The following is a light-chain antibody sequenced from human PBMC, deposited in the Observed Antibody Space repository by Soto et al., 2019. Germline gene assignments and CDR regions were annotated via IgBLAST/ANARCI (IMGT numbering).Light chain of an antibody. V-gene: IGKV1-6*01. CDR1: QGIGND. CDR3: LRDYHGRT. J-gene: IGKJ1*01. Sequence: AIQMTQSPSSLSASVGDRVTITCRASQGIGNDLGWYQQKPGKAPKLLIYDASSLQSGVPSRFSGSGSGTDFTLTISSLQPEDFATYYCLRDYHGRTFGQGSKVEIK. CDR2: DAS.